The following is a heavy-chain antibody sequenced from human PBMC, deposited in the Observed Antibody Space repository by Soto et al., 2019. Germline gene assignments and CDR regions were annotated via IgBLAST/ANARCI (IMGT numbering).Heavy chain of an antibody. J-gene: IGHJ6*02. V-gene: IGHV1-18*01. CDR2: ISAYNGNT. CDR3: ARERGEYFVVVPAAIPSYYYGMDV. Sequence: ASVKVSCKASGYTFTSYGISWVRQAPGQGLEWMGWISAYNGNTNYAQKLQGRFTMTTDTYTSTDYMEQRSLRSDDPAEYYCARERGEYFVVVPAAIPSYYYGMDVWGQGTTVTVSS. CDR1: GYTFTSYG. D-gene: IGHD2-2*02.